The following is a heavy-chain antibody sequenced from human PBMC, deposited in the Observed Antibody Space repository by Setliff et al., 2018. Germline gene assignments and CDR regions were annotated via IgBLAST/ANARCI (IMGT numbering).Heavy chain of an antibody. CDR1: GSSISSGYY. CDR3: ARHEVVAGLEYFQH. Sequence: PSETLSLTCAVSGSSISSGYYWGWIRQPPGKGLEWIGSMFHSGSTYYNPSLKSRVTISIDTSNNQFSLKLTSVTAADTAVYYCARHEVVAGLEYFQHWGQGTLVTSPQ. CDR2: MFHSGST. J-gene: IGHJ1*01. D-gene: IGHD2-15*01. V-gene: IGHV4-38-2*01.